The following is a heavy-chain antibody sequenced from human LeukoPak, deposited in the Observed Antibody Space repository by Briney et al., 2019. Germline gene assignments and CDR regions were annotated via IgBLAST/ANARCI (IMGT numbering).Heavy chain of an antibody. J-gene: IGHJ4*02. V-gene: IGHV5-51*01. CDR3: AGAYYDSSGYYWGFDY. CDR2: IYPGDSDT. Sequence: PGESLKISCKGSGYSFTSYWIGWVRQMPGKGLEWMGIIYPGDSDTRYSPSFQGQVTISADKSISTAYLQWSSLKASDTAMYYCAGAYYDSSGYYWGFDYWGQGTLVTVSS. D-gene: IGHD3-22*01. CDR1: GYSFTSYW.